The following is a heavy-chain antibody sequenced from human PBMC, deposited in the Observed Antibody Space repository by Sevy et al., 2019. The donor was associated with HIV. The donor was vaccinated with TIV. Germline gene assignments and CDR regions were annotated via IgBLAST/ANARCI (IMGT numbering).Heavy chain of an antibody. J-gene: IGHJ5*02. V-gene: IGHV3-30-3*01. Sequence: GGSLRLSCAASGFTFSSYAMHWVRQAPGNGLEWVAVISYDGSNKYYADSVKGRFTISRDNSKNTLYLQMNSLRAEDTAVYYCARRGQLLYNWFDPWGQGTLVTVSS. CDR1: GFTFSSYA. D-gene: IGHD2-2*01. CDR3: ARRGQLLYNWFDP. CDR2: ISYDGSNK.